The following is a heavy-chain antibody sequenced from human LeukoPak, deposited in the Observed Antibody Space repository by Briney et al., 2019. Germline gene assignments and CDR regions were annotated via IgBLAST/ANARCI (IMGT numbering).Heavy chain of an antibody. J-gene: IGHJ4*02. CDR3: AKLGERGIVVVY. CDR2: IYSGGST. CDR1: GFTFSDYY. V-gene: IGHV3-66*04. Sequence: GGSLRLSCAASGFTFSDYYMSWIRQAPGKGLEWVSLIYSGGSTYYADSVKGRFTISRDNSKNTLYLQMNSLRAEDTAVYYCAKLGERGIVVVYWGQGTLVTVSS. D-gene: IGHD3-22*01.